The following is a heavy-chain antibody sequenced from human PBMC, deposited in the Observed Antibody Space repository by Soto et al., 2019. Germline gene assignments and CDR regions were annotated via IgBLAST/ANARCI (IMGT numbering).Heavy chain of an antibody. CDR1: GFTFSNAW. CDR3: TTDPGWELLPPYYYYGTDV. D-gene: IGHD1-26*01. Sequence: GGSLRLSCAASGFTFSNAWMNWVRQAPGKGLGWVGRIKSKTDGGTTDYAAPVKGRFTISRDDSKNTLYLQMNSLKTEDTAVYYCTTDPGWELLPPYYYYGTDVWGQGTTVTVSS. CDR2: IKSKTDGGTT. V-gene: IGHV3-15*07. J-gene: IGHJ6*02.